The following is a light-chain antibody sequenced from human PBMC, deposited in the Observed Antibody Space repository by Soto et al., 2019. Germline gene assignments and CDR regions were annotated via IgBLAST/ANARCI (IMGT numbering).Light chain of an antibody. CDR3: LQHNSYPYT. CDR1: QGITTF. V-gene: IGKV1-17*03. J-gene: IGKJ2*01. Sequence: DLQMTQSPSVVSASVGDTVTVTCRASQGITTFLAWFRQRPGRVPERLIYGASSLQSGVPSRFSGRGSGTEFTLTISSLQPEDFGIYYCLQHNSYPYTFGPGTKLEIK. CDR2: GAS.